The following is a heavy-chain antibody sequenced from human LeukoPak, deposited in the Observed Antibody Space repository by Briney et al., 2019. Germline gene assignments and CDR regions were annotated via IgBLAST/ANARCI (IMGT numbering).Heavy chain of an antibody. CDR2: IYYSGST. CDR3: ANYPGIAAAGY. D-gene: IGHD6-13*01. Sequence: PSETLSLTCTVSGGSISTYYWSWIRQPPGKGLEWIGYIYYSGSTNYNPSLKSRVTISVDTSKNQFSLKLSSVTAADTAVYYCANYPGIAAAGYWGQGTLVTVSS. CDR1: GGSISTYY. V-gene: IGHV4-59*01. J-gene: IGHJ4*02.